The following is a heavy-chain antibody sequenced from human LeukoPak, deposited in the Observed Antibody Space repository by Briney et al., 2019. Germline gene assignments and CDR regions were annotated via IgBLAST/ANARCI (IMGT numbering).Heavy chain of an antibody. V-gene: IGHV3-23*01. CDR3: AKDGSIFGVVTPFDY. Sequence: GGSLRLSCAASGFTFSNYAMSWVRQAPGRGLEWVSVISGSGGSTYYADSVKGRFTISRDNSKNTLYLQMNSLRAEDTAVYYCAKDGSIFGVVTPFDYWGQGTLVTVSS. D-gene: IGHD3-3*01. CDR2: ISGSGGST. J-gene: IGHJ4*02. CDR1: GFTFSNYA.